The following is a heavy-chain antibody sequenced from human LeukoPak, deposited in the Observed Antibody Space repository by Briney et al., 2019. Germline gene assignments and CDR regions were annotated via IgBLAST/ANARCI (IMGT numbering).Heavy chain of an antibody. D-gene: IGHD2-15*01. J-gene: IGHJ4*02. CDR1: GYSFTSYW. Sequence: PGESLKISCKGSGYSFTSYWIGWVRQMPGRGLEWMGIIYPGDSDTRYSPSFQGQVTISADKSISTAYPQWSSLKASDTAMYYCARQAAYCSGGSCYGDYWGQGTLVTVSS. CDR3: ARQAAYCSGGSCYGDY. V-gene: IGHV5-51*01. CDR2: IYPGDSDT.